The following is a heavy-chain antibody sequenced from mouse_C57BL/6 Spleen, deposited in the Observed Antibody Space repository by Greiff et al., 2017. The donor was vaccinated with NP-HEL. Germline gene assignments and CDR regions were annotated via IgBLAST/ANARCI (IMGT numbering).Heavy chain of an antibody. V-gene: IGHV1-55*01. CDR1: GYTFTSYW. CDR2: IYPGSGST. D-gene: IGHD2-12*01. J-gene: IGHJ4*01. Sequence: VQLQQPGAELVKPGASVKMSCKASGYTFTSYWITWVKQRPGQGLEWIGDIYPGSGSTNYNEKFKSKATLTVDTSSSTAYMQLSSLTSEDSAAYYCARGVTRYYAMDDWGQGTSVTVSS. CDR3: ARGVTRYYAMDD.